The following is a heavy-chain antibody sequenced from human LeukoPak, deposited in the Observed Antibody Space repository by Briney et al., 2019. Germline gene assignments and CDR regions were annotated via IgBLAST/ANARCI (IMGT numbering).Heavy chain of an antibody. CDR1: GFTFSSYA. V-gene: IGHV3-23*01. J-gene: IGHJ4*02. CDR3: ARSGIAAAGAKMGDY. CDR2: ISGSGGST. D-gene: IGHD6-13*01. Sequence: GGSLRLSCAASGFTFSSYAMSWVRQAPGKGLEWVSAISGSGGSTYYADSVKGRFTISRDNSKNTLYLQMNSLRAGDTAVYYCARSGIAAAGAKMGDYWGQGTLVTVSS.